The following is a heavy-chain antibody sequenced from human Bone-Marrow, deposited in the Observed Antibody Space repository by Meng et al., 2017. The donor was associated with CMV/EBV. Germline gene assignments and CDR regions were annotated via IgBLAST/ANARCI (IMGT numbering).Heavy chain of an antibody. CDR3: APGFRSWSGSYSS. J-gene: IGHJ4*02. CDR1: GAPFSGY. V-gene: IGHV4-34*01. CDR2: ITHSGST. Sequence: VQLQRWGPGLLNPSETLSLTCGVYGAPFSGYWSWVRQPPGKGLEWIGEITHSGSTNYNVSLKSRVTISIDTSKNQFSLKLSSVTATDTAVYYCAPGFRSWSGSYSSWGQGTLVTVSS. D-gene: IGHD1-26*01.